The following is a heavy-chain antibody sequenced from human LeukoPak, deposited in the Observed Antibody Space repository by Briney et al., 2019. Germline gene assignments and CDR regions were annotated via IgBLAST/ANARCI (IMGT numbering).Heavy chain of an antibody. V-gene: IGHV4-39*07. D-gene: IGHD2-15*01. CDR2: IYYSGST. CDR1: GGSISSNSYY. Sequence: SETLSLTCTVSGGSISSNSYYWGWIRQPPGKGLEWIGSIYYSGSTYYNPSLKSRVTISVDTSKNQFSLKLSSVTAADTAVYYCASRDSEGGRDYWGQGTLVTVSS. J-gene: IGHJ4*02. CDR3: ASRDSEGGRDY.